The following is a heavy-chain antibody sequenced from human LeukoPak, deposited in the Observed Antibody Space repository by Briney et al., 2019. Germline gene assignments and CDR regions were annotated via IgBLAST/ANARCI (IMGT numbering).Heavy chain of an antibody. Sequence: PGESLKISCKGSGYTFTTYWIAWVRQTPGKGLEWMGIIYPGDSDPRYSPSFQGQVTISADKSISTAYLQWSSLEASDSAMYYCVRHGLGSSWFGFDYWGQGTLVTVSS. CDR1: GYTFTTYW. J-gene: IGHJ4*02. V-gene: IGHV5-51*01. CDR3: VRHGLGSSWFGFDY. CDR2: IYPGDSDP. D-gene: IGHD6-13*01.